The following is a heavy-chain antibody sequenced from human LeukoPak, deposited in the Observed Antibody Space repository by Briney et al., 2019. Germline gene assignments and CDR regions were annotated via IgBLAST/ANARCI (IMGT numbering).Heavy chain of an antibody. Sequence: SETLSLTCTVSGGSISSYYWSWIRQPPGQGLEWIGYIYYSGSTNYNPSLKSRVTISVDTSKNQFSLKLSSVTAADTAVYYCARAGDYYDSSGYYYYYYYMDVWGKGTTVTVSS. CDR3: ARAGDYYDSSGYYYYYYYMDV. J-gene: IGHJ6*03. CDR1: GGSISSYY. CDR2: IYYSGST. D-gene: IGHD3-22*01. V-gene: IGHV4-59*01.